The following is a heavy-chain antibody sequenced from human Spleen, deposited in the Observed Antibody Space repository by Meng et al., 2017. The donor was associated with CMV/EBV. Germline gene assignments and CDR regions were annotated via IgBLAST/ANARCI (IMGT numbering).Heavy chain of an antibody. Sequence: ASVMVSCKASGFTFTHYFIHWLRQAPGPGLEWMGWINFNSGDTKYAQKFQGRVTMIRATSVRTAYVELNSLRSDDTAVYYCVTYSGSSFSFDPWGQGTQVTVSS. J-gene: IGHJ5*02. CDR3: VTYSGSSFSFDP. V-gene: IGHV1-2*02. D-gene: IGHD5-12*01. CDR1: GFTFTHYF. CDR2: INFNSGDT.